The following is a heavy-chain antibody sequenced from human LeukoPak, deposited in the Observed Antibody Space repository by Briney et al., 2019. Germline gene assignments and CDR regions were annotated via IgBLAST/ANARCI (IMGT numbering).Heavy chain of an antibody. CDR1: GYTFTGYY. CDR2: INPNSGGT. J-gene: IGHJ4*02. D-gene: IGHD3-3*01. V-gene: IGHV1-2*02. CDR3: ARTSLGYYDFWSGPAQNYFDY. Sequence: ASVKVSCKASGYTFTGYYMHWVRQAPRQGLEWMGWINPNSGGTNYAQKFQGRVTMTRDTSISTAYMELSRLRSDDTAVYYCARTSLGYYDFWSGPAQNYFDYWGQGTLVTVSS.